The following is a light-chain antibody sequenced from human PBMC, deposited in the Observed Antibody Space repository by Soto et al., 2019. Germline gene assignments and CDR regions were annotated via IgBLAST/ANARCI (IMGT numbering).Light chain of an antibody. Sequence: DIQMTQSPSSVSASVGDRVTITCRASQVMSSWLAWYQQKPGKAPKLLIFAASTLQSGVPSRFSGSGSPTEFTLTISSLQPEDVATYYCQQADSLPITFGQGTRLEIK. CDR3: QQADSLPIT. CDR2: AAS. CDR1: QVMSSW. V-gene: IGKV1D-12*01. J-gene: IGKJ5*01.